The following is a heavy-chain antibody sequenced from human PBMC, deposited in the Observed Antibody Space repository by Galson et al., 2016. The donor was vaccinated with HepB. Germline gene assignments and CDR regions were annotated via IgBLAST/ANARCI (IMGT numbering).Heavy chain of an antibody. J-gene: IGHJ5*02. CDR1: GFTFSSYA. V-gene: IGHV3-23*01. D-gene: IGHD6-19*01. CDR3: AKEEGGWYGDWFDP. CDR2: ISGSGGST. Sequence: SLRLSCAASGFTFSSYAMSWARQAPGKGLESGSAISGSGGSTYYAAAVNGRFTISRDTTKNTQYLQMNSLRAEDTAVYYCAKEEGGWYGDWFDPWGQGTLVTVSS.